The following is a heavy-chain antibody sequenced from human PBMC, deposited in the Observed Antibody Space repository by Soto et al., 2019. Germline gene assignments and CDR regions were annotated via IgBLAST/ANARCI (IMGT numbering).Heavy chain of an antibody. CDR2: IYYSGRT. Sequence: QVQLQESGPGLVKPSETLSLTCSISGGSISDYQWNWIRQPPGKGLEWIGYIYYSGRTNYNPSLKGRLTISLDTSTRQFSLRLRSVTAADTAVYYCARMRGLGVISPYLDYWSQGALVTVSS. V-gene: IGHV4-59*01. CDR1: GGSISDYQ. CDR3: ARMRGLGVISPYLDY. D-gene: IGHD3-16*01. J-gene: IGHJ4*02.